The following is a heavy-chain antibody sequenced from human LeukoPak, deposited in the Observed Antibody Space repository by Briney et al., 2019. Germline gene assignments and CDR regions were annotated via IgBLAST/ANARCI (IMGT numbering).Heavy chain of an antibody. J-gene: IGHJ4*02. CDR2: IWYDGSNK. V-gene: IGHV3-33*01. CDR3: ARDTRPQQLVHGY. D-gene: IGHD6-13*01. CDR1: GFTFSSYG. Sequence: GGSLRLSCVASGFTFSSYGMHWVRQAPGKGLEWVAVIWYDGSNKYYADSVKGRFTISRDNSKNTLYLQMNSLRAEDTAVYYCARDTRPQQLVHGYWGQGTLVTVSS.